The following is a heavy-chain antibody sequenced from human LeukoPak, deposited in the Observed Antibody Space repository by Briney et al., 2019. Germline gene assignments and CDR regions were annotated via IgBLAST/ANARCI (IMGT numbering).Heavy chain of an antibody. V-gene: IGHV1-69*01. J-gene: IGHJ4*02. CDR3: ARRVWAGGGPQAN. Sequence: GSSVKVSCKASGGTFSIYAISWVRQAPGQGLEWMGGIIPIFGTANYAQKFQGRVTITADESTSTAYMELSSLRSEDTAVYYCARRVWAGGGPQANWGQGTLVTVSS. D-gene: IGHD3-16*01. CDR2: IIPIFGTA. CDR1: GGTFSIYA.